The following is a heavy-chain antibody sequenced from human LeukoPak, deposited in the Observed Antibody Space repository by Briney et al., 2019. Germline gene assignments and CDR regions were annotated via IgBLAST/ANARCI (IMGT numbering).Heavy chain of an antibody. CDR1: GFTFDDYA. CDR2: VSGDGGST. V-gene: IGHV3-43*02. CDR3: ATESTHYSSTWYFQY. J-gene: IGHJ1*01. Sequence: GGSLRLSCAASGFTFDDYAMHWVRQAPGKGLEWVSLVSGDGGSTYYADSVKGRFTISRDNTKNSLYLQMNSLRTEDTALYYCATESTHYSSTWYFQYWGQGILVTVSS. D-gene: IGHD2-2*01.